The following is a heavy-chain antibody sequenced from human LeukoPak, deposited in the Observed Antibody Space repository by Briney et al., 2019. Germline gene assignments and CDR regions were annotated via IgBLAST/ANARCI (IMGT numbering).Heavy chain of an antibody. CDR1: GFTFSNYG. D-gene: IGHD4-17*01. CDR2: ISGSGDST. J-gene: IGHJ4*02. Sequence: GGSLRLSCVASGFTFSNYGMSWVRQAPGKGLEWVSAISGSGDSTYYGDSVKGRFTMSRDNSKNTLYLQMNSLRVDDTAVYHCAKGRSYGDYAKFDYWGQGTLVTVSS. CDR3: AKGRSYGDYAKFDY. V-gene: IGHV3-23*01.